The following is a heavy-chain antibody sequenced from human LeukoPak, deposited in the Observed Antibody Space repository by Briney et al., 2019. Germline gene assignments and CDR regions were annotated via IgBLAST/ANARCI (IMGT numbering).Heavy chain of an antibody. V-gene: IGHV4-38-2*01. CDR2: NSNSGST. CDR1: GYSISSGYF. Sequence: PSETLSLTXAVSGYSISSGYFRGGIRQPPGRGVGRSWSNSNSGSTYYTPTLKSRVTITGNTSKNKVYMELSSLTAADTAVYYCARHGSSGWYGIDYWGQGTLVTVSS. D-gene: IGHD6-19*01. J-gene: IGHJ4*02. CDR3: ARHGSSGWYGIDY.